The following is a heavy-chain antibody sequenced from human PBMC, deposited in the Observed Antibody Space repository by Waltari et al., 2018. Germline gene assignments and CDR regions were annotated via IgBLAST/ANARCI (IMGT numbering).Heavy chain of an antibody. J-gene: IGHJ5*02. V-gene: IGHV1-24*01. D-gene: IGHD6-6*01. CDR1: GYTLTELS. Sequence: QVQLVQSGAEVKKPGASVKVSCKVSGYTLTELSMHWVRQAPGKGLEWMGGFDHEDGETIYAQKFQGRVTMTEDTSTDTAYMELSSLRSEDTAVHYCATGPPTGIAARWGWFDPWGQGTLVTVSS. CDR3: ATGPPTGIAARWGWFDP. CDR2: FDHEDGET.